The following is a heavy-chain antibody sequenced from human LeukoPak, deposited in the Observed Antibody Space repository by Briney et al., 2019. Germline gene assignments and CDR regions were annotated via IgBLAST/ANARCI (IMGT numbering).Heavy chain of an antibody. J-gene: IGHJ3*02. V-gene: IGHV1-8*01. CDR3: ARGELGLDAFDI. Sequence: ASVKVSCKASGYTFTSYDINWVRQATGQGLEWVGWMNPNSGNTGYAQKFQGRVTMTRNTSISTAYMELSSLRSEDTAVYYCARGELGLDAFDIWGQGTMVTVSS. D-gene: IGHD1-7*01. CDR2: MNPNSGNT. CDR1: GYTFTSYD.